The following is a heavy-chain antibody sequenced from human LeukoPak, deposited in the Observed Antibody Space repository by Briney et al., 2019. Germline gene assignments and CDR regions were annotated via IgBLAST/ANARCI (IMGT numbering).Heavy chain of an antibody. Sequence: PGGSLRLSCAASGFTLSSYAMTWVRQAPGKGLEWVSAISGGGANTYYAASVKGRFTISRDNSKSTLHLQMNSLRAEDTAVYYCVKNAGGGCYSAIDYWGKGTLVTVSS. CDR2: ISGGGANT. J-gene: IGHJ4*02. V-gene: IGHV3-23*01. CDR3: VKNAGGGCYSAIDY. CDR1: GFTLSSYA. D-gene: IGHD2-15*01.